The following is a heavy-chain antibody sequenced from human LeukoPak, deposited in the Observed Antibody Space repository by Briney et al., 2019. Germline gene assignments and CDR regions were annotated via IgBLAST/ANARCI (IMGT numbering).Heavy chain of an antibody. CDR1: GGSISSGSYD. Sequence: SETLSLTCTVSGGSISSGSYDWGWLRQPGGKGLEWIGRIYTSGSTNYNPSLKSRVTISVDTSKNQFSLKLSSVTAADTAVYYCARAEGYGDYGIDYWGQGTLVTVSS. J-gene: IGHJ4*02. D-gene: IGHD4-17*01. CDR2: IYTSGST. CDR3: ARAEGYGDYGIDY. V-gene: IGHV4-61*02.